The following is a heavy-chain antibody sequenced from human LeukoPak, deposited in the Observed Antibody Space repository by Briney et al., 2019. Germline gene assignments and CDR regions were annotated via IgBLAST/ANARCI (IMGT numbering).Heavy chain of an antibody. V-gene: IGHV4-59*01. Sequence: PSETLSLNCTVSGGSISSYYWSWIRQPPGKGLEWIGYIYYSGSTNYNPSLKSRVTISVDTSKNQFSLKLSSVTAADTAVYYCARESTYYDSSGSYAFDIWGQGTMVTVSS. D-gene: IGHD3-22*01. J-gene: IGHJ3*02. CDR3: ARESTYYDSSGSYAFDI. CDR1: GGSISSYY. CDR2: IYYSGST.